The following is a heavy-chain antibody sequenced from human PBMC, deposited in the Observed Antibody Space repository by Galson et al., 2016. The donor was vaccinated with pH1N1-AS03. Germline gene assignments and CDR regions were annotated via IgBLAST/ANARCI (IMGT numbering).Heavy chain of an antibody. J-gene: IGHJ6*02. CDR2: IHPGGDT. V-gene: IGHV3-66*02. CDR3: AGDEGFANGINV. CDR1: GFTVSSGY. Sequence: SLRLSCAATGFTVSSGYHMSWVRQAPGKGLEWVAVIHPGGDTYNADSVKGRFTISRDNFENMVYLQMNSLRPEEQAVYYCAGDEGFANGINVWGQGTTVTVSS. D-gene: IGHD3-3*01.